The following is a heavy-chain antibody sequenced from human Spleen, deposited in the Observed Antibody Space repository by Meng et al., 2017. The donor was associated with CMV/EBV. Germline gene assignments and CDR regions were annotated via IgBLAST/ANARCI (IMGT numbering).Heavy chain of an antibody. CDR2: INPNSGGT. V-gene: IGHV1-2*02. CDR1: GYTFTGYY. D-gene: IGHD2-2*01. Sequence: ASVKVSCKASGYTFTGYYMHWVRQAPGQGLEWMGWINPNSGGTNYAQKFQGRVTMTRDTSISTAYMELSRLRSDDTAVYYCARDVLGYCSSTSCYGEFDYWGQGTLVTVSS. J-gene: IGHJ4*02. CDR3: ARDVLGYCSSTSCYGEFDY.